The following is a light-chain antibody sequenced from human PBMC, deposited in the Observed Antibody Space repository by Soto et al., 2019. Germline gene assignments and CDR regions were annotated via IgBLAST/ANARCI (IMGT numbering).Light chain of an antibody. CDR1: QSVTSSY. V-gene: IGKV3-20*01. Sequence: EIVLTQSPGTLSLSPGERATLSCRASQSVTSSYLAWYQQKPGQTPRLLIYGASSRATGIQDRFSASGSGTDFTLTISRLKPEDSAVYYCQQYGSSPRTFGQGTKVEIK. CDR3: QQYGSSPRT. CDR2: GAS. J-gene: IGKJ1*01.